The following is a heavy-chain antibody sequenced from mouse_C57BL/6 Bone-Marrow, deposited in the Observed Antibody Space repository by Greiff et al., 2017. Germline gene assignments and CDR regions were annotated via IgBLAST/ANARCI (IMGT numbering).Heavy chain of an antibody. J-gene: IGHJ2*01. D-gene: IGHD1-1*01. CDR1: GFTFSSYG. Sequence: EVMLVESGGDLVKPGGSLKLSCAASGFTFSSYGMSWVRQTPDKRLEWVATISSGGSYTYYPDSVKGRFTISRDNAKNTLYLQMSSLKSDDTAMYYCARPLYYYGSSYCDYWGQGTTLTVSA. CDR2: ISSGGSYT. V-gene: IGHV5-6*02. CDR3: ARPLYYYGSSYCDY.